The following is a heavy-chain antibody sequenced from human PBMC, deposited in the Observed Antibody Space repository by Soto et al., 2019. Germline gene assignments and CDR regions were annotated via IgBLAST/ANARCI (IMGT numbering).Heavy chain of an antibody. J-gene: IGHJ6*02. CDR1: GYSFTKSW. CDR2: INAGDSDI. V-gene: IGHV5-51*01. CDR3: ARQREYLWGNCRYCCDGMDV. Sequence: EVQLVQSGAEVKKPGESLKIYCKASGYSFTKSWIAWVRQMPGKGLEWMGIINAGDSDIRYSPSFEGQVTISADESISTAYLQWRSLKASDTAVYYCARQREYLWGNCRYCCDGMDVWGQGTTVTVSS. D-gene: IGHD3-16*02.